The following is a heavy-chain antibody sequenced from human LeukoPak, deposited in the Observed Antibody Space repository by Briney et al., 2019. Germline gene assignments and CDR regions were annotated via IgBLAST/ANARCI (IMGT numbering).Heavy chain of an antibody. CDR1: GFTFSSYS. CDR2: ISSSSSYI. D-gene: IGHD3-10*01. V-gene: IGHV3-21*01. CDR3: ARVRGRNWFDP. Sequence: PGGPLRLSCAASGFTFSSYSMNWVRQAPGKGLEWVSSISSSSSYIYYAESVKGRFTISRDNAKNSLYLQMNSLRAEDTAVYYCARVRGRNWFDPWGQGTLVTVSS. J-gene: IGHJ5*02.